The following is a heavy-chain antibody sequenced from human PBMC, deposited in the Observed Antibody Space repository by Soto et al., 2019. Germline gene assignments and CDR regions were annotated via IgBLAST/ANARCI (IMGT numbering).Heavy chain of an antibody. V-gene: IGHV3-30-3*01. J-gene: IGHJ4*02. CDR1: GFTFSSYA. CDR2: ISYDGSNK. Sequence: GGSLRLSCAASGFTFSSYAMHWVRRAPGKGLEWVAVISYDGSNKYYADSVKGRFTISRDNSKNTLYLQMNSLRAEDTAVYYCARDYYDSSGYYNYWGQGTLVTVSS. CDR3: ARDYYDSSGYYNY. D-gene: IGHD3-22*01.